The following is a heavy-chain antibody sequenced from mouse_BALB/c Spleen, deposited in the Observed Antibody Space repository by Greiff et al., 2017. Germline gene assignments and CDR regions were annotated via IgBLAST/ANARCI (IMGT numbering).Heavy chain of an antibody. CDR1: GYSFTGYN. CDR2: IDPYNGGT. D-gene: IGHD1-1*01. J-gene: IGHJ4*01. Sequence: EVQLQQSGPELGKPGASVKISCKASGYSFTGYNMYWVKQSHRKSLEWIGYIDPYNGGTSYNQKSKGKATLPVDKSSSTAYMHLNSLTSEDSAVYYCARMVVAGDYCAMDYWGQGTSVTVSS. CDR3: ARMVVAGDYCAMDY. V-gene: IGHV1S135*01.